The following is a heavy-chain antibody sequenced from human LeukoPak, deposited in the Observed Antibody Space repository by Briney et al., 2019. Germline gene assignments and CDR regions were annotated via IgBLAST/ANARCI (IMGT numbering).Heavy chain of an antibody. Sequence: GGSLRLSCAASGFTFSSYSMNWVRQAPGKGLEWVSSISSSRSYIYCADSVKGRFTISRDNAKNSLYLQMNSLRAEDTAVYYCARGEGLYPVYFQHWGEGTLVTVSS. J-gene: IGHJ1*01. V-gene: IGHV3-21*01. CDR1: GFTFSSYS. CDR2: ISSSRSYI. D-gene: IGHD3-16*02. CDR3: ARGEGLYPVYFQH.